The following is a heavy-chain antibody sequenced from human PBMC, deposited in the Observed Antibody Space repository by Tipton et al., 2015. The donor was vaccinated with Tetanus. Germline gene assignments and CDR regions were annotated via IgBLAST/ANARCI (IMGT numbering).Heavy chain of an antibody. V-gene: IGHV4-39*07. J-gene: IGHJ4*02. Sequence: TLSLTCTVSGGSISSYNYYWGWIRQPPGKGLEWIGSIYYSGNTYYNPSLRSRVTMSVDTSKIQFSLKLSSVTAADTAVYYCARIRQVGKPGPFFDYWGQGTLVTVSS. CDR2: IYYSGNT. CDR3: ARIRQVGKPGPFFDY. CDR1: GGSISSYNYY. D-gene: IGHD7-27*01.